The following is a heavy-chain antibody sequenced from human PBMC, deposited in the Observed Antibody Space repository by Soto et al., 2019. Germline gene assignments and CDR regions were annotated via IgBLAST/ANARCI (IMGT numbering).Heavy chain of an antibody. CDR1: GFTFSSYS. V-gene: IGHV3-48*02. D-gene: IGHD1-1*01. CDR2: VSGTSNTI. J-gene: IGHJ4*02. CDR3: ARDPSTGTSPFDY. Sequence: EVQLVESGGGLIQPGGSLRLSCAASGFTFSSYSMNWVRQAPGKGLEWVSYVSGTSNTIYYADSVKGRFTISRDNAKNSLYLQMNSPRDEVTAVYYCARDPSTGTSPFDYWGQGTLVTVSS.